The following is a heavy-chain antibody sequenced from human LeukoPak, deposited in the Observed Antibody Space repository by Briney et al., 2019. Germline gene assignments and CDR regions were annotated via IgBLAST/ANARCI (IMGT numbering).Heavy chain of an antibody. J-gene: IGHJ4*02. Sequence: SETLSLTCTVSGGSISSSSYYWGWIRQPPGKGLEWIGSIYCSGSTYYNPSLKSRVTISVDTSKNQFSLKLSSVTAADTAVYYCATRTGIVGATSHWGQGTLVTVSS. CDR3: ATRTGIVGATSH. V-gene: IGHV4-39*01. CDR2: IYCSGST. CDR1: GGSISSSSYY. D-gene: IGHD1-26*01.